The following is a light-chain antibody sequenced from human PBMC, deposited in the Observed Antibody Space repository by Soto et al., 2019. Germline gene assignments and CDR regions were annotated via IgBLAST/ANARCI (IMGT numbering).Light chain of an antibody. Sequence: SVLTQPSPLSWAPGQSITISRPGNSRDVGGYNYASWYQQHPGKAPKLMIYDVGSRPSGVSNRFSGSKSGNTASLTISGLQAEDEADYYCSSYTSSNTEVFGTGTKVTVL. CDR1: SRDVGGYNY. J-gene: IGLJ1*01. CDR2: DVG. CDR3: SSYTSSNTEV. V-gene: IGLV2-14*01.